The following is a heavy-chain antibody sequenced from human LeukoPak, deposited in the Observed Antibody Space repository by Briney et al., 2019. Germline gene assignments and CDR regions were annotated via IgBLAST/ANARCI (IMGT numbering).Heavy chain of an antibody. D-gene: IGHD4-17*01. V-gene: IGHV4-39*07. Sequence: PSETLSLTCTVSGGSISSSNYYWGWIRQSPGKGLEWMGTIYYSGSTYYNPSLKSRVTISVDTSKNQFSLKLSSVTAADTAVYYCAQGSVTTSIDYWGQGTLVTVSS. CDR2: IYYSGST. CDR1: GGSISSSNYY. J-gene: IGHJ4*02. CDR3: AQGSVTTSIDY.